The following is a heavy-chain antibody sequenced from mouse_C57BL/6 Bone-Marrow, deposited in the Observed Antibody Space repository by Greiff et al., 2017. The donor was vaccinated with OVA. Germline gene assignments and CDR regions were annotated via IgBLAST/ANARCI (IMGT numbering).Heavy chain of an antibody. CDR3: AGQLRLGYYIDY. J-gene: IGHJ2*01. CDR2: IYPRSGNT. V-gene: IGHV1-81*01. D-gene: IGHD3-2*02. Sequence: QVQLQQSGAELARPGASVKLSCTASGYTFTSYGISWVKQRTGQGLEWIGEIYPRSGNTYYNEKFKGKATLTADKSSSTAYMELRSLTSEDSAVYFCAGQLRLGYYIDYWGQGTTLTVSS. CDR1: GYTFTSYG.